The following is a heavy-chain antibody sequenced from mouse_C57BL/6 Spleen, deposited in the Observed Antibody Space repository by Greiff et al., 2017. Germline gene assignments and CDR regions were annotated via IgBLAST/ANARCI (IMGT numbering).Heavy chain of an antibody. CDR2: INPGSGGT. CDR1: GYAFTNYL. D-gene: IGHD1-1*01. J-gene: IGHJ4*01. CDR3: ARRYYYGSSLYAMDY. Sequence: VQLQQSGAELVRPGTSVKVSCKASGYAFTNYLIEWVKQRPGQGLEWIGVINPGSGGTTYNEKFKGKATLTADKSSSTAYMQLSSLTSEDSAVYFCARRYYYGSSLYAMDYWGQGTSVTVSS. V-gene: IGHV1-54*01.